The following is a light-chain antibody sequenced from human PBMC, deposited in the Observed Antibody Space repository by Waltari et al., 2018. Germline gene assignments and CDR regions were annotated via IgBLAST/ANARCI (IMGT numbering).Light chain of an antibody. CDR3: QKYGTLPAT. CDR2: DAS. Sequence: EIVLTQSPGTLSLSPGDRATLSCRASQSVRRTLAWYQQKPGQAPRLLIYDASSRATGMPDRFSGSGSGTDFSLTISRLEPEDFAVYYCQKYGTLPATFGQGTKVEIK. J-gene: IGKJ1*01. CDR1: QSVRRT. V-gene: IGKV3-20*01.